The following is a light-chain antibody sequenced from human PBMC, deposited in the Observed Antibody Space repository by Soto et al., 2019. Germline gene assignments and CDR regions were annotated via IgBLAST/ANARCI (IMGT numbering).Light chain of an antibody. CDR3: QHYGNSPPYT. V-gene: IGKV3-20*01. Sequence: EIVLTQSPGTLSLSPGERATLSCRASQSVSSSYLAWYQQKPGQALRLLIYGASSRATGIPDRFSGSGSGTDFTLTISRLEPEDFAVYYCQHYGNSPPYTFGQGTKLEIK. J-gene: IGKJ2*01. CDR2: GAS. CDR1: QSVSSSY.